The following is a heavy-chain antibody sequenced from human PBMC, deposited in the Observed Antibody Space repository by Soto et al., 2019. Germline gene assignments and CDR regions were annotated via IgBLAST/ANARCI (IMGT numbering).Heavy chain of an antibody. CDR2: IYLSGTT. D-gene: IGHD3-3*01. CDR3: ARYDFSSGDHQNWFDP. CDR1: GGSLSGGDYC. J-gene: IGHJ5*02. V-gene: IGHV4-31*03. Sequence: QVQLQESGPGLVKPSQTLSLTCTVSGGSLSGGDYCWSWIRQNPGKGLEWIGYIYLSGTTYYNPSLTIRCTMTVDTSKTQFSLNLNPVTAADTAVYYCARYDFSSGDHQNWFDPWGQGTLGTVSS.